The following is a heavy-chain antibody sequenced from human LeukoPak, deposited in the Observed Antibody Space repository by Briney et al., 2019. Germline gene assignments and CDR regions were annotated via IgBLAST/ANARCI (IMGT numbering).Heavy chain of an antibody. CDR2: IYYSGST. CDR1: GGSISSGDYY. CDR3: AREKDVDHYGSGSYYNWFDP. Sequence: PSETLSLTCTVSGGSISSGDYYWSWIRQPPGKGLEWIGYIYYSGSTYYNPSLKSRVTISVDTSKNQFSLKLSSVTAADTAVYYCAREKDVDHYGSGSYYNWFDPWGQGTLVTVSS. D-gene: IGHD3-10*01. J-gene: IGHJ5*02. V-gene: IGHV4-30-4*08.